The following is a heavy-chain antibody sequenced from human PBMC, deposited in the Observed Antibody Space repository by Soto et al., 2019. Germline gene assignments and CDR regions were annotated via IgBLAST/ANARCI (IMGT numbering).Heavy chain of an antibody. Sequence: EVQLVESGGGLVQPGGSLRLSCAASGFFFPTYWMSWVRQAPGKGLEWVADINQDGSEKYHVDSVKGRFTISRDNPKNSLYLEMNRLRGEDTGIYYCKRGGDYGGRQNAFDIWGQGTMVTVSS. J-gene: IGHJ3*02. CDR3: KRGGDYGGRQNAFDI. V-gene: IGHV3-7*03. D-gene: IGHD4-17*01. CDR2: INQDGSEK. CDR1: GFFFPTYW.